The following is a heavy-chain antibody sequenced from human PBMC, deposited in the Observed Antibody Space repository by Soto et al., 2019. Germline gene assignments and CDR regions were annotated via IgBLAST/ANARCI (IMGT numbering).Heavy chain of an antibody. D-gene: IGHD3-9*01. CDR3: AREIKPYYDILTGYPDGMDV. CDR1: GGSFSGYY. V-gene: IGHV4-34*01. J-gene: IGHJ6*02. Sequence: LPETLSLTCAVYGGSFSGYYWSWIRQPPGKGLEGIGEINHSGSTNYNPSLKSRVTISVDTSKNQFSLTLSSVTAADTAVYYCAREIKPYYDILTGYPDGMDVWGQGTTVTVSS. CDR2: INHSGST.